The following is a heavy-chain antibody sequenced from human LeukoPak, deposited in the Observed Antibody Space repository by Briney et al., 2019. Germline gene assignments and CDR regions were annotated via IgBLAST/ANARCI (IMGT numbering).Heavy chain of an antibody. J-gene: IGHJ4*02. CDR3: ARADFWSGYFDY. Sequence: SETLSLTCTVSGGSISSGDYYWSWIRQPPGKGLEWIGYIYYSGSTYYNPSLKSRVTISVDTSKNQFSLKLSSVTAADTAVYYCARADFWSGYFDYWGQGALVTVSS. V-gene: IGHV4-30-4*08. CDR2: IYYSGST. D-gene: IGHD3-3*01. CDR1: GGSISSGDYY.